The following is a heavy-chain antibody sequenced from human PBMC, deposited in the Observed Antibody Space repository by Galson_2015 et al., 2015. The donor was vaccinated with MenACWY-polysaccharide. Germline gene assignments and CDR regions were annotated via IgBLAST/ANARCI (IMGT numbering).Heavy chain of an antibody. V-gene: IGHV3-33*01. CDR2: IQYDGSQK. CDR1: GSKFRGSG. Sequence: SLRLSCAASGSKFRGSGIHWVRQAPGKGLEWVAVIQYDGSQKQYTDSVRGRFSISGDNSKNTLYLEMNSLRAEDTALYYCAREGSRIVFHAFDIWGQGTMVIVSS. CDR3: AREGSRIVFHAFDI. J-gene: IGHJ3*02. D-gene: IGHD3-10*02.